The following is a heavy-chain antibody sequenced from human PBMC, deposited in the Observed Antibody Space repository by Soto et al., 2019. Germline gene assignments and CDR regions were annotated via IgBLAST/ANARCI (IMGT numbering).Heavy chain of an antibody. CDR1: GGTFSNHA. CDR2: IIPIFTTT. D-gene: IGHD6-13*01. Sequence: QVQLVQSGAEVKKPGSSVKVSCKASGGTFSNHAINWVRQAPGQGLEWMGRIIPIFTTTDYAQRFQGRVTLTADESTITAYMELSSLQHDDTAVYYCAREVAADGTFREDVFDIWGQGTMVTVSS. CDR3: AREVAADGTFREDVFDI. V-gene: IGHV1-69*12. J-gene: IGHJ3*02.